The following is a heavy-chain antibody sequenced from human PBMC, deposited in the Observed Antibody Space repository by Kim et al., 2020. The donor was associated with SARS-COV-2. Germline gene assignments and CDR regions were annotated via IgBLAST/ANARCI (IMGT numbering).Heavy chain of an antibody. CDR3: AKDPGEGQWDDAFDI. V-gene: IGHV3-23*01. Sequence: DSWKGLFTISRDNSKNTLYLQMNSLRPEDTAVYYCAKDPGEGQWDDAFDIWGQGTMVTVSS. J-gene: IGHJ3*02. D-gene: IGHD1-26*01.